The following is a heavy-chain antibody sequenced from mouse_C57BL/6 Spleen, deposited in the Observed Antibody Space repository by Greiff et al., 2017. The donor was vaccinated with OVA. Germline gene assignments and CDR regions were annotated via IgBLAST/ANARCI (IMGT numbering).Heavy chain of an antibody. CDR3: ARYGYSNYEVDY. CDR1: GYAFSSSW. V-gene: IGHV1-82*01. J-gene: IGHJ2*01. D-gene: IGHD2-5*01. CDR2: IYPGDGDT. Sequence: VQLVESGPELVKPGASVKISCKASGYAFSSSWMNWVKQRPGKGLEWIGRIYPGDGDTNYNGKFKGKATLTADKSSSTAYMQLSSLTSEDSAVYFCARYGYSNYEVDYWGQGTTLTVSS.